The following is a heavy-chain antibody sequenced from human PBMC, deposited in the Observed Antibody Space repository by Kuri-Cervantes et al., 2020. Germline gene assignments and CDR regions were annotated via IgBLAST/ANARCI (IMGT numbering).Heavy chain of an antibody. Sequence: SETLSLTCTVSGGSISSYYWSWIRQPPGKGLEWIGYIYYSGSTNYNPSPKSRVTISVDTSKNQFSLKLSSVTAADTAVYYCARPYYDILTGYYNDAFDMWGQGTMVTVSS. CDR3: ARPYYDILTGYYNDAFDM. CDR1: GGSISSYY. V-gene: IGHV4-59*12. D-gene: IGHD3-9*01. J-gene: IGHJ3*02. CDR2: IYYSGST.